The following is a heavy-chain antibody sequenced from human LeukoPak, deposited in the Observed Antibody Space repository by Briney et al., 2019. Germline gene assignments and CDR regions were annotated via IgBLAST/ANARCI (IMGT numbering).Heavy chain of an antibody. CDR2: IKQDGSEK. V-gene: IGHV3-7*03. Sequence: GGSLRLSCAASGFTFSSYWMSWVRQAPGKGLEWVANIKQDGSEKYYVDSVKGRFTISRDNAKNSLYLQMNSLRAEDMALYYCAREGKSDDAFDIWGQGTMVTVSS. J-gene: IGHJ3*02. CDR3: AREGKSDDAFDI. CDR1: GFTFSSYW.